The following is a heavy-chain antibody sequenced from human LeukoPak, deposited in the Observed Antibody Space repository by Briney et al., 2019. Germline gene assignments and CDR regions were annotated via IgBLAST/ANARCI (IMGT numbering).Heavy chain of an antibody. CDR2: INHSGST. D-gene: IGHD1-26*01. CDR1: GGSISSYY. Sequence: PSETLSLTCTVSGGSISSYYWSWIRQPPGKGLEWIGEINHSGSTNYNPPLKSRVTISVDTSKNQFSLPLSSVTTADTAVYYCARFPTRLNSGSYQRTHDAFDIWGQGTMVTVSS. J-gene: IGHJ3*02. V-gene: IGHV4-34*01. CDR3: ARFPTRLNSGSYQRTHDAFDI.